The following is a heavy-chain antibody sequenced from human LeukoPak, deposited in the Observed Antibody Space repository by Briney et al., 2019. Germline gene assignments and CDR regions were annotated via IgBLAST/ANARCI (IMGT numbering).Heavy chain of an antibody. D-gene: IGHD7-27*01. Sequence: ASQTLSLICTVSGGSNSSGRYYWTWIRQHPGKGLEWIGYIYYSGSTYYNPSLKSRVTISVDTSKNQFSLKLSSATAADTAVYYCARETGERSNAFDIWGQGTMVTVSS. J-gene: IGHJ3*02. CDR3: ARETGERSNAFDI. CDR2: IYYSGST. CDR1: GGSNSSGRYY. V-gene: IGHV4-31*03.